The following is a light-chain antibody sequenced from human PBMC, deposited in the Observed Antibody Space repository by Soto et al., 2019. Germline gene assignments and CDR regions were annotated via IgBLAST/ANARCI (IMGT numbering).Light chain of an antibody. V-gene: IGLV2-14*02. CDR1: TYGFETYNQ. CDR3: SLYISGSTYV. CDR2: EVS. Sequence: QSALTQPASMSGSPGQSITISCSGTTYGFETYNQVSWYQQHPGKAPKLMIYEVSNRPSGVPDRFSGSKSGKTASLTISGLQAEDEADYYCSLYISGSTYVFGTGTKVTVL. J-gene: IGLJ1*01.